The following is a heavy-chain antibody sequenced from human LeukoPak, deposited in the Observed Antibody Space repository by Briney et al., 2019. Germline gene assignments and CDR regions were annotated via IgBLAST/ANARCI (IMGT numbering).Heavy chain of an antibody. CDR2: INHSGST. V-gene: IGHV4-34*01. CDR3: ARGRGRSYYYGSGSFFGD. CDR1: GGSISSYY. D-gene: IGHD3-10*01. Sequence: NTSETLSLTCTVSGGSISSYYWSWIRQPPGKGLEWIGEINHSGSTNYNPSLKSRVTISVDTSKNQFSLRLSSVTAADTAVYYCARGRGRSYYYGSGSFFGDWGQGTLVTVSS. J-gene: IGHJ4*02.